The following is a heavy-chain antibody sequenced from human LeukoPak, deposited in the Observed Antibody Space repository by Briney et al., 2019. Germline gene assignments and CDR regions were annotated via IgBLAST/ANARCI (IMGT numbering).Heavy chain of an antibody. Sequence: GVSLRLSCAASGFTFSSYSLNWVRQAPGKGLEGVSYISSSSSNIYYADSLKGRFTISRDNAKNSLYLQMNRLRAEDTAVYYCARERDFWSGYYHYYYYYMDVWGKGTTVTVSS. CDR1: GFTFSSYS. CDR3: ARERDFWSGYYHYYYYYMDV. CDR2: ISSSSSNI. D-gene: IGHD3-3*01. V-gene: IGHV3-48*04. J-gene: IGHJ6*03.